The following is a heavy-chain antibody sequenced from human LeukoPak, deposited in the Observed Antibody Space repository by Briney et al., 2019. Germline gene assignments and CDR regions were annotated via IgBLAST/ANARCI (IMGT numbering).Heavy chain of an antibody. Sequence: GGSLRLSCAASGFIFSNYNMNWVRQAPGKGLEWVSHISSSSTIYYADSVKGRFTISRDNAKNSLYLQMNNLRDEDTAAYYCAREILSGYSDYWGQGTLVTVSS. J-gene: IGHJ4*02. CDR3: AREILSGYSDY. CDR1: GFIFSNYN. CDR2: ISSSSTI. V-gene: IGHV3-48*02. D-gene: IGHD3-9*01.